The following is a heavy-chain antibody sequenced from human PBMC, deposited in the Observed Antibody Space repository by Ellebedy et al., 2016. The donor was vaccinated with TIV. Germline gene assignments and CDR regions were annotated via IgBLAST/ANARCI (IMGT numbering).Heavy chain of an antibody. J-gene: IGHJ4*02. CDR2: RIPIFGTI. CDR1: GGTFSSHA. V-gene: IGHV1-69*13. D-gene: IGHD5-24*01. CDR3: AKKDGYNYGSFDS. Sequence: ASVKVSCKASGGTFSSHAIDWVRQAPGQGLEWMGGRIPIFGTINYAPRFQGRVSITADDFASTAYMELSSLTSEDTAIYYCAKKDGYNYGSFDSWGQGTLVTVSS.